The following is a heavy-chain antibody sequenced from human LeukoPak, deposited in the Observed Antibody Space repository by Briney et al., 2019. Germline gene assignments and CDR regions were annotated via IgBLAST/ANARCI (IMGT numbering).Heavy chain of an antibody. CDR1: GFTFSSYW. J-gene: IGHJ4*02. Sequence: GGSLRLSCAASGFTFSSYWMSWVRQAPGKGLEWVANIKQDGSEKYYVDSVKGRFTVSRDNAKNSLYLQMNSLRVEDTAVYYCARDFMYSITCAGCWGQGTLVTVSS. V-gene: IGHV3-7*01. D-gene: IGHD6-13*01. CDR3: ARDFMYSITCAGC. CDR2: IKQDGSEK.